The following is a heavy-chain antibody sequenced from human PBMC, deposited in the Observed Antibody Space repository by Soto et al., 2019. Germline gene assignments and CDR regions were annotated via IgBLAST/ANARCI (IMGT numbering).Heavy chain of an antibody. V-gene: IGHV3-23*01. J-gene: IGHJ4*02. Sequence: PGGSLRLSCAASGFTFSSYAMSWVRQAPGKGLEWVSAISGSGGSTYYADSVKGRFTISKGISENTLSLQLNRLRAEDTAVYFCVKDDCGTPSTEPYWGQGTLVTVSS. CDR2: ISGSGGST. CDR3: VKDDCGTPSTEPY. D-gene: IGHD2-15*01. CDR1: GFTFSSYA.